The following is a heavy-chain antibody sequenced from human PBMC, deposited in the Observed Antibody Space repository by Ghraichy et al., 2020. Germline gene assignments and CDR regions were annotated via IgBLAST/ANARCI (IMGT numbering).Heavy chain of an antibody. Sequence: GESLNISCAASEFTFDGYPMTWVRQAPGKGLEWVSTLGADGRSTFYADSVKGRFTISRDKSKRTMYLQMNSLRADDTAVYYCAKEGGRLGEGAFDVWGEGTKVTVSS. V-gene: IGHV3-23*01. J-gene: IGHJ3*01. CDR3: AKEGGRLGEGAFDV. CDR1: EFTFDGYP. D-gene: IGHD3-10*01. CDR2: LGADGRST.